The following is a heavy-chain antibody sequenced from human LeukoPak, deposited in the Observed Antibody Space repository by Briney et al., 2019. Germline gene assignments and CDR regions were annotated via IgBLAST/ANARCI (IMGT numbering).Heavy chain of an antibody. D-gene: IGHD3-22*01. CDR1: GGSVSSGSYY. Sequence: PSETLSLTCTVSGGSVSSGSYYWSWIRQPPGKGLGWIGYMYNSGSTKYNPSLKSRATISIDTSKNQFSLSLRSVTAADTAVFYCARHSFYHDTSGSKYYFDYWGQGTLVTVSS. V-gene: IGHV4-61*01. J-gene: IGHJ4*02. CDR2: MYNSGST. CDR3: ARHSFYHDTSGSKYYFDY.